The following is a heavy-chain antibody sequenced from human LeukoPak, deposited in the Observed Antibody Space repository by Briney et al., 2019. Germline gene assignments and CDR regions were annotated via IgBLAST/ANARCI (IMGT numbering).Heavy chain of an antibody. J-gene: IGHJ3*02. CDR3: ARVVLTGDHNAFDI. CDR1: GFTFDDYA. Sequence: GRSLRLSCAASGFTFDDYAMHWVRQAPGKGLEWVSGISWNSGSIGYAGSVKGRFTISRDNAKNSLYLQMNSLGAEDTAVYYCARVVLTGDHNAFDIWGQGTMVTVSS. V-gene: IGHV3-9*01. D-gene: IGHD7-27*01. CDR2: ISWNSGSI.